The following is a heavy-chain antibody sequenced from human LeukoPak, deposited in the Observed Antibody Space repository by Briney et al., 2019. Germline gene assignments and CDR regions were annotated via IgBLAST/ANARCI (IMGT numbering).Heavy chain of an antibody. CDR2: INPNSGGT. D-gene: IGHD4-23*01. Sequence: GASVKVSCKASGYTFTGYYMHWVRQAPGQGLEWMGWINPNSGGTNYAQKFQGRVTMTRDTSISTAYMELSRLRSDDTAVYYCARGSLRLTPYYYFDYWGQGTLVTVSS. J-gene: IGHJ4*02. CDR3: ARGSLRLTPYYYFDY. CDR1: GYTFTGYY. V-gene: IGHV1-2*02.